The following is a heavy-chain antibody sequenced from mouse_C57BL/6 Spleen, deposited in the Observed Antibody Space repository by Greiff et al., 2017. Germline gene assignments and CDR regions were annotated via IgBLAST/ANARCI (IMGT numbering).Heavy chain of an antibody. Sequence: QVHVKQPGAELVKPGASVKLSCKASGYTFTSYWMHWVKQRPGQGLEWIGMIHPNSGSTNYNEKFKSKATLTVYKSSSTAYMQLSSLTSEDSAVYYCARLYSVNYYFDYWGKGTTLTVSS. CDR1: GYTFTSYW. D-gene: IGHD2-1*01. V-gene: IGHV1-64*01. CDR2: IHPNSGST. J-gene: IGHJ2*01. CDR3: ARLYSVNYYFDY.